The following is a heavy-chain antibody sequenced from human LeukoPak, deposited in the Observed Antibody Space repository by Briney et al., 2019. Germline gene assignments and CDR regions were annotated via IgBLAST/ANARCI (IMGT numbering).Heavy chain of an antibody. D-gene: IGHD5-18*01. CDR1: GGTFSSYA. Sequence: SVKVSCKASGGTFSSYAISWVRQAPGQRLEWMGGIIPIFGTANYAQKFQGRVTITADESTSTAYMELSSLRSEDTAVYYCARGTTLVTNYFDYWGQGTLVTVSS. CDR2: IIPIFGTA. J-gene: IGHJ4*02. V-gene: IGHV1-69*13. CDR3: ARGTTLVTNYFDY.